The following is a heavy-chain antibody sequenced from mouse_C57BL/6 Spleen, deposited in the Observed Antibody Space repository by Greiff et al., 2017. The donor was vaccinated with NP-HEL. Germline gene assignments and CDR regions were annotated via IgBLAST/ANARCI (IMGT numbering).Heavy chain of an antibody. CDR3: ARSRDYDDY. D-gene: IGHD2-4*01. Sequence: QVQLQQSGAELVKPGASVKLSCKASGYTFTSYWMQWVKQRPGQGLEWIGEIDPSDSYTNYNQKFKGKATLTVDTSSSTAYMQLSSLTSEDSAVYYCARSRDYDDYWGQGTTLPVSS. CDR1: GYTFTSYW. V-gene: IGHV1-50*01. J-gene: IGHJ2*01. CDR2: IDPSDSYT.